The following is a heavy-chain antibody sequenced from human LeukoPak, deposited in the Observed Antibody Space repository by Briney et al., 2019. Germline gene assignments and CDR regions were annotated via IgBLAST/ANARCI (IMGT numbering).Heavy chain of an antibody. CDR2: INAYNGNT. CDR3: ARDSYGDLWGFDY. V-gene: IGHV1-18*01. J-gene: IGHJ4*02. CDR1: GYTVTSYG. D-gene: IGHD4-17*01. Sequence: ASVKLSCKASGYTVTSYGNSWGRHAPPQGLEWMGWINAYNGNTTYAQKPQGRLTITTDTSTSTAYTELRSLRSDDTAVYYCARDSYGDLWGFDYWGQGTLVTVSS.